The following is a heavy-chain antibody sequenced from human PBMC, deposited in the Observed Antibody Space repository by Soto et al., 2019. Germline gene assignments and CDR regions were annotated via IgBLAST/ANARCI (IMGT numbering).Heavy chain of an antibody. CDR1: GSTFSNYF. D-gene: IGHD2-15*01. CDR2: IIPIFDTP. J-gene: IGHJ3*02. V-gene: IGHV1-69*13. CDR3: AIRPGGYCSGGSCYGRAFDI. Sequence: ASVKVSCKASGSTFSNYFINWVRQAPGQGLEWMGGIIPIFDTPNYAQKFHGRVTITADESTSTAYMELSSLRSEDTAVYYCAIRPGGYCSGGSCYGRAFDIWG.